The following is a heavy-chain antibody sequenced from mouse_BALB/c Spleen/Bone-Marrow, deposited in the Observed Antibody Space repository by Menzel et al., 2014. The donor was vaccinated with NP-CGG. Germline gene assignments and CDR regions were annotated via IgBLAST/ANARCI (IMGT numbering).Heavy chain of an antibody. CDR1: GYAFSNYW. Sequence: VKLMESGAELVRPGSSVEISCKASGYAFSNYWMNWVKQRPGQGLEWIGQIYPGDTDIHYNGKFKGKATLTADKSSSTAYMQLSSLTSEDSAVYFCASRGDYSYAMDYWGQGTSVTVSS. D-gene: IGHD1-1*01. CDR2: IYPGDTDI. J-gene: IGHJ4*01. CDR3: ASRGDYSYAMDY. V-gene: IGHV1-80*01.